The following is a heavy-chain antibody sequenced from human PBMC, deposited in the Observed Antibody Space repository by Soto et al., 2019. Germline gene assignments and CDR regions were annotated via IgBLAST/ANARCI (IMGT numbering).Heavy chain of an antibody. V-gene: IGHV3-9*01. D-gene: IGHD5-18*01. CDR1: GFTFDDYA. CDR3: VKGGYSSSGIYYYYGMDV. J-gene: IGHJ6*02. Sequence: GGSLRLSCAASGFTFDDYAMHWVRQAPGKGLEWVSGISWNSGSIGYADSVKGRFTISRDNAKNSLYLQMNSLRAEDTALYYCVKGGYSSSGIYYYYGMDVWGQGTTVTVSS. CDR2: ISWNSGSI.